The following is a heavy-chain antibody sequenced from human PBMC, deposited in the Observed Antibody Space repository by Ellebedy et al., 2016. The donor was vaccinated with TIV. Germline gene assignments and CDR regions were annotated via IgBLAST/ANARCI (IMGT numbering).Heavy chain of an antibody. Sequence: GGSLRLSXAASGFTFSSYGMHWVRQAPGKGLEWVAVIWYDGSNKYYADSVKGRFTISRDNSKNTLYLQMNSLRAEDTAVYYCARDVGISGAYYYGSGTIEGAFDIWGQGTMVTVSS. CDR1: GFTFSSYG. J-gene: IGHJ3*02. V-gene: IGHV3-30*19. CDR3: ARDVGISGAYYYGSGTIEGAFDI. CDR2: IWYDGSNK. D-gene: IGHD3-10*01.